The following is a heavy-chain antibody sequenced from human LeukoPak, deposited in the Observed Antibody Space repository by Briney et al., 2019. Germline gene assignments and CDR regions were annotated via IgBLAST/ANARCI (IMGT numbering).Heavy chain of an antibody. CDR3: ARVGRATAHFDY. D-gene: IGHD1-26*01. Sequence: GGSLRLSCAASGFTFISYSMNWVRQAPGKGLEWASYISSSSSAIYYADSVKGRFTISRDNAKNSLYLQMNSLRAEDTAVYYCARVGRATAHFDYWGQGTLVTVSS. V-gene: IGHV3-48*01. CDR2: ISSSSSAI. J-gene: IGHJ4*02. CDR1: GFTFISYS.